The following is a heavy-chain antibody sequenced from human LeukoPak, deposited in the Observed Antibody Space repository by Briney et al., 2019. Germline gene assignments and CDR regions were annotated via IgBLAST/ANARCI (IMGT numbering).Heavy chain of an antibody. CDR3: ARRLDSSMEGVY. V-gene: IGHV3-23*01. Sequence: GGSLRLSCAASGFTFSSYAMGWVRQAPGKGLEWVSAIGGSGGSGGTTYYADSVKGRFTISRDSSKNTLYLQMNSLRAEDTAVYYCARRLDSSMEGVYWGQGTLVTVSS. CDR1: GFTFSSYA. J-gene: IGHJ4*02. CDR2: IGGSGGSGGTT. D-gene: IGHD6-6*01.